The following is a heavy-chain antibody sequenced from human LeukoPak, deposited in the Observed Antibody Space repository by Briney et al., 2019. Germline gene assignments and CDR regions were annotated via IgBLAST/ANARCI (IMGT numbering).Heavy chain of an antibody. J-gene: IGHJ4*02. Sequence: GASVKVSCKASGYTFTGYYLNWVRQAPGQGLEWMGRINLNSGGTNYAQNFQGRVTMTRDTSISTAYMELNRLRFDDTAVYYCARGDFDYWGQGTLVTVSS. CDR2: INLNSGGT. CDR1: GYTFTGYY. CDR3: ARGDFDY. V-gene: IGHV1-2*06.